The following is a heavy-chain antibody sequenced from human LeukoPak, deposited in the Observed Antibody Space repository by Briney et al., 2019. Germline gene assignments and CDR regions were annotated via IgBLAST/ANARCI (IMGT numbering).Heavy chain of an antibody. CDR1: GGSISSSY. CDR2: IFYTGNT. CDR3: ASSTGTYFGL. V-gene: IGHV4-59*01. D-gene: IGHD1-26*01. Sequence: NPSETLSLTCTVSGGSISSSYWSWIRQPPGKGLEWIGYIFYTGNTNYNPSLKSRVTISGDTSQNQFSLKLSSVTAADTAMYYCASSTGTYFGLWGQGTMVTVSS. J-gene: IGHJ3*01.